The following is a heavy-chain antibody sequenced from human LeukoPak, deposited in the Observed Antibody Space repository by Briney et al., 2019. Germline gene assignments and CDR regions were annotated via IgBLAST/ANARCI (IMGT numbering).Heavy chain of an antibody. CDR3: ARAGVRGVRYWFDP. Sequence: PSETLSLTCTVSGDSIFSSSYYWGWIRQPPGKGLEWVSSISSSSSYIYYADSVKGRFTISRDNAKNSLYLQMNSLRAEDTAVYYCARAGVRGVRYWFDPWGQGTLVTVSS. V-gene: IGHV3-21*04. J-gene: IGHJ5*02. CDR2: ISSSSSYI. D-gene: IGHD3-10*01. CDR1: GDSIFSSSYY.